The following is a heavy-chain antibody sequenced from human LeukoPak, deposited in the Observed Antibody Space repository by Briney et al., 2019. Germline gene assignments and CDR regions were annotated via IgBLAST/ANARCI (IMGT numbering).Heavy chain of an antibody. J-gene: IGHJ5*02. CDR2: IIPIFGTA. V-gene: IGHV1-69*13. Sequence: SAKVSCKASGGTFSSYAISWVRQAPGQGLEWMGGIIPIFGTANYAQKFQGRVTITADESTSTAYMELSGLRSEDTAVYYCARPAVAGSGSWFDPWGQGTLVTVSS. D-gene: IGHD6-19*01. CDR1: GGTFSSYA. CDR3: ARPAVAGSGSWFDP.